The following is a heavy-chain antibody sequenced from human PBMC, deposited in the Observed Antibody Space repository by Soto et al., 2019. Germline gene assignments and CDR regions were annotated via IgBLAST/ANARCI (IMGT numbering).Heavy chain of an antibody. D-gene: IGHD1-1*01. J-gene: IGHJ4*02. CDR3: AKSGSFCRPSLGYFDY. CDR2: INPNSRGT. Sequence: QVQLDQSGAEVKKPGASVKVSCKASGFTFTGHYIHWVRQAPGQGLEWIGWINPNSRGTSYAQKFQGRITMTTDTSITTAYMELSRLSSDDTAFYYCAKSGSFCRPSLGYFDYWGQGTLVTVSS. V-gene: IGHV1-2*02. CDR1: GFTFTGHY.